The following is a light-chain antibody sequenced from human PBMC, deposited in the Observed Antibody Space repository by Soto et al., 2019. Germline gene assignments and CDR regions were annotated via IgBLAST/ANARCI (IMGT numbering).Light chain of an antibody. CDR2: RAS. Sequence: EVVLTQSPLALPVTLGQPASISCRSSQSLVYSDGNTYLNWFHQRPGQSPRRLIYRASNRDSGGPGRFSGSRSRSDFQLTIRRVEAGDDGLDHCIQGTRWRPITFGPGTKVDIK. V-gene: IGKV2-30*01. CDR1: QSLVYSDGNTY. CDR3: IQGTRWRPIT. J-gene: IGKJ3*01.